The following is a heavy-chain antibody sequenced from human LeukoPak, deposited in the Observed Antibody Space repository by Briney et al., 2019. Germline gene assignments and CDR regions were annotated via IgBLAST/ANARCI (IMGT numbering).Heavy chain of an antibody. CDR2: IYYSGST. D-gene: IGHD6-13*01. Sequence: SETLSLTCTVSGGSISSYYWNWIRQPPGKGLEWIGYIYYSGSTNHNPSLKSRITISVDTSKNQFSLKLSSVTAADTAVYYCARGLAAAANWFDPWGQGTLVTVSS. V-gene: IGHV4-59*01. CDR1: GGSISSYY. J-gene: IGHJ5*02. CDR3: ARGLAAAANWFDP.